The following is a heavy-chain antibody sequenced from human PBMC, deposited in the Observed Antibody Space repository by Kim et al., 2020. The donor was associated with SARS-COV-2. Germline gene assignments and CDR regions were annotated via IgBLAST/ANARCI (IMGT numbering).Heavy chain of an antibody. CDR2: IYYSGST. Sequence: SETLSLTCTVSGGSISSGGYYWSWIRKHPGKGLEWIGYIYYSGSTYYNPSLKSRVTISVDTSKNQFSLKLSSVTAADTAVYYCARDNLSSFDYYDSSGYLRYFDYWGQGTLVTVSS. CDR1: GGSISSGGYY. D-gene: IGHD3-22*01. V-gene: IGHV4-31*03. CDR3: ARDNLSSFDYYDSSGYLRYFDY. J-gene: IGHJ4*02.